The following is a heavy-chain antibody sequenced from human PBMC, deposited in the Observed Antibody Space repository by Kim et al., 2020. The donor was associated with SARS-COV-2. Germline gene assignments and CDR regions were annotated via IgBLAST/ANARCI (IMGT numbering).Heavy chain of an antibody. CDR2: VSSDPTDT. CDR3: ARGRRGKVVSYEQVSNYY. Sequence: ASVKVSCRTSGYGFSDYGITWIRQAPGQGLEWMGWVSSDPTDTKYNAAFQGRITLTTDTSTKTAYMELRTLRSDDTAVYFCARGRRGKVVSYEQVSNYY. CDR1: GYGFSDYG. V-gene: IGHV1-18*01. J-gene: IGHJ6*01. D-gene: IGHD3-22*01.